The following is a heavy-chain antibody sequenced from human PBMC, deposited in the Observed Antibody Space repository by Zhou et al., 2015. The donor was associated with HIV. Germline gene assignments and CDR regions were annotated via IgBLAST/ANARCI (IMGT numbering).Heavy chain of an antibody. D-gene: IGHD6-13*01. CDR3: ARDGTAAAGPYYYYGMDV. J-gene: IGHJ6*02. CDR1: GRTYSNYA. V-gene: IGHV1-69*01. CDR2: IIPIFGTA. Sequence: QVQLVQSGAEVKKPGSSVKVSCKASGRTYSNYAVSWVRQAPGQGLEWMGGIIPIFGTANYAPKFQGRVTIIADESTTTGYMELRNLRSDDTAVYYCARDGTAAAGPYYYYGMDVWGQGTTVTVSS.